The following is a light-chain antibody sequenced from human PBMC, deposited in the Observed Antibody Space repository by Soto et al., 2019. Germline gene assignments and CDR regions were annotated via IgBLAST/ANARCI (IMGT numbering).Light chain of an antibody. Sequence: EIALTQSRGTLSLSPGETATRACRASQTIGSIFLFWYQQKPGQAPRLLIYGASSRATGIPDRFSGSGSGTDFTLTIRRLEPEDFAVYYCHQYSSAPYTFGQGTNLEIK. CDR3: HQYSSAPYT. CDR2: GAS. J-gene: IGKJ2*01. CDR1: QTIGSIF. V-gene: IGKV3-20*01.